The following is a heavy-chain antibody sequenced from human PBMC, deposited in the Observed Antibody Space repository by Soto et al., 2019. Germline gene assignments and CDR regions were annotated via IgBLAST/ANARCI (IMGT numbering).Heavy chain of an antibody. CDR3: AKGQFDYGFLVGSGYFDY. Sequence: PGGSLRLSCAASGFTFSSYAMSWVRQAPGKGLEWVSAISGSGGSTYYADSVKGRFTISRDNSKNTLYLQMNSLRAEDTAVYYCAKGQFDYGFLVGSGYFDYWGQGTLVTVSS. D-gene: IGHD4-17*01. CDR2: ISGSGGST. CDR1: GFTFSSYA. J-gene: IGHJ4*02. V-gene: IGHV3-23*01.